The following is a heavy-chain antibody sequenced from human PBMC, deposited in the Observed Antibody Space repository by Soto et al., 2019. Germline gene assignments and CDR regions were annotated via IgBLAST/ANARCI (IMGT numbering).Heavy chain of an antibody. CDR1: GGTFSSYA. D-gene: IGHD6-6*01. Sequence: QVQLVQSGAEVKKPGSSVKVSCKASGGTFSSYAISWVRQAPGQGLEWMGGIIPIVGTANYAQKFQARVTITADESTSTADMELSSLRSDDTAVYYCAREYSSSSADYGMDVWGQGTTVTVSS. CDR3: AREYSSSSADYGMDV. V-gene: IGHV1-69*01. J-gene: IGHJ6*02. CDR2: IIPIVGTA.